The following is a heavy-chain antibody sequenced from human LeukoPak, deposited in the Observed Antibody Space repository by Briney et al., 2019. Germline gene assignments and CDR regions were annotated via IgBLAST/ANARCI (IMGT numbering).Heavy chain of an antibody. CDR3: ARGHTPSRDGYKYFDY. J-gene: IGHJ4*02. D-gene: IGHD5-24*01. CDR1: GYTFTSYD. V-gene: IGHV1-8*01. Sequence: GASVKVSCKASGYTFTSYDINWVRQATGQGLEWMGWMNPNSGNTGYTQKFQGRVTMTRNTSISTAHMELSSLRSEDTAVYYCARGHTPSRDGYKYFDYWGQGTLVTVSS. CDR2: MNPNSGNT.